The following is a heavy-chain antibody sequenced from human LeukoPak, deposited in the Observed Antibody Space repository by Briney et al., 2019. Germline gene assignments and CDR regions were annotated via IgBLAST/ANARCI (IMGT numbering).Heavy chain of an antibody. V-gene: IGHV3-30*02. Sequence: PGGSLRLSCAASGFTFSSYGMHWVRQAPGKGLEWVAFIRYDGSNKYYADSVKGRFTIFRDNSKNTLYLQMNSLRAEDTAVYYCAGDSAADYYYMDVWGKGTTVTISS. CDR1: GFTFSSYG. CDR3: AGDSAADYYYMDV. CDR2: IRYDGSNK. J-gene: IGHJ6*03. D-gene: IGHD6-13*01.